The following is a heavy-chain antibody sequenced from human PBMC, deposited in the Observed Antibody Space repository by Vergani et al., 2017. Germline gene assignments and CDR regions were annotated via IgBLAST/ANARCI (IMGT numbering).Heavy chain of an antibody. CDR2: IKHSGSS. CDR3: AVVITGTTYAIDV. Sequence: QVQLQQWGAGLLKPSETLSLTCAVYGGSFSGYYWSWIRQPPGKGLEWIGEIKHSGSSNYNPSLKSRDTISVDTSKNRFSLKLSSVTAADTAVYYCAVVITGTTYAIDVWGQGTMVTVSS. V-gene: IGHV4-34*01. J-gene: IGHJ3*01. CDR1: GGSFSGYY. D-gene: IGHD1-7*01.